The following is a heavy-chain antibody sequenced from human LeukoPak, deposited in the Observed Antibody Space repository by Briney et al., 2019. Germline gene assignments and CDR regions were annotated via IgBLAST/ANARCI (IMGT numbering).Heavy chain of an antibody. CDR2: INAGNGDT. D-gene: IGHD1-14*01. CDR3: ARDPKTGYLDY. CDR1: GYTFTNFA. J-gene: IGHJ4*02. Sequence: ASVKVSCKASGYTFTNFAIHWVRQAPGQRLERMGWINAGNGDTKYSQKFQGRVTITRDTSASTAYMELSSLRSEDTAVYYCARDPKTGYLDYWGQGTLVTVSS. V-gene: IGHV1-3*01.